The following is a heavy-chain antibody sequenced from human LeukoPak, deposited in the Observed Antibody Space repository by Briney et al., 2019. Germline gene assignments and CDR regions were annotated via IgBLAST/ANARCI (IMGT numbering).Heavy chain of an antibody. CDR3: AKLATIPATAMRDYFDY. D-gene: IGHD2-2*01. CDR1: RSTFRSHA. Sequence: GGSLRLSCAASRSTFRSHAMSWVRQAPGKGLGWVSTISGTGGSTYYADSVKGRFTISRDTSKNTVYLQMNSLRAEDTAVYYCAKLATIPATAMRDYFDYWGQGTLVTVSS. CDR2: ISGTGGST. V-gene: IGHV3-23*01. J-gene: IGHJ4*02.